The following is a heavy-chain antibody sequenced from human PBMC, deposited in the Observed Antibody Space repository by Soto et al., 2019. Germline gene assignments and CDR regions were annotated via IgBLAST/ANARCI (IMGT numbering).Heavy chain of an antibody. CDR2: IYYSGST. CDR3: AKLAGYSNKYYYYYYMDV. D-gene: IGHD3-9*01. V-gene: IGHV4-59*01. CDR1: GGSISSYY. J-gene: IGHJ6*03. Sequence: PSETLSLTCTVSGGSISSYYWSWIRQPPGKGLEWIGYIYYSGSTNYNPSLKSRVTISVDTSKNQFSLKLSSVTAADTAVYYCAKLAGYSNKYYYYYYMDVWGKGTTVTVSS.